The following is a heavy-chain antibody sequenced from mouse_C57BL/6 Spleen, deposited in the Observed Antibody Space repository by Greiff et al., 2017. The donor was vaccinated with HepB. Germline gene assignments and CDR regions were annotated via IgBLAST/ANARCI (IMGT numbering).Heavy chain of an antibody. CDR2: INPSNGGT. Sequence: QVHVQQSGTELVKPGASVKLSCKASGYTFTSYWMHWVKQRPGQGLEWIGNINPSNGGTNYNEKFKSKATLTVDKSSSTAYMQLSSLTSEDSAVYSCARSHSNYGGYYAMDYWGQGTSVTVSS. CDR3: ARSHSNYGGYYAMDY. V-gene: IGHV1-53*01. J-gene: IGHJ4*01. CDR1: GYTFTSYW. D-gene: IGHD2-5*01.